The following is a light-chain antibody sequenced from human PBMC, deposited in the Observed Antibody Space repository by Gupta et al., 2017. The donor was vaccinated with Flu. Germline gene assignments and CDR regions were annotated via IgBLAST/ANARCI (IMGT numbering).Light chain of an antibody. CDR1: QSVSSN. CDR2: DAS. V-gene: IGKV3-15*01. CDR3: QQYDNCPRT. J-gene: IGKJ1*01. Sequence: EIVMPQSPDTLSVSPGERATLSCRASQSVSSNLVWYQQKPGQAPRLLMYDASSRANGIPVRFSGSGSGTEFTLTISSLQSEDFAVYYCQQYDNCPRTFGQGTKVEIK.